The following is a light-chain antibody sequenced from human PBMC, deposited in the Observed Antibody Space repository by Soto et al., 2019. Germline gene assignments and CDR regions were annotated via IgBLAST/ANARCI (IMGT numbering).Light chain of an antibody. V-gene: IGKV3-11*01. CDR2: DAS. CDR1: QSVSSY. J-gene: IGKJ4*01. Sequence: PGERATLSCRASQSVSSYLAWYQQKPGQAPRLLIYDASNRASGIPARFSGSGSGTDFTLTISSLEPEDFAVYYCQQRSNWLTFGGGTKVEIK. CDR3: QQRSNWLT.